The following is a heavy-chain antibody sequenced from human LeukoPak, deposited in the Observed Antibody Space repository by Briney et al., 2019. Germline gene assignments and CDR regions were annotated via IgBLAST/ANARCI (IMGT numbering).Heavy chain of an antibody. D-gene: IGHD2-15*01. CDR1: GFTFSSYA. V-gene: IGHV3-23*01. CDR3: ATPVYCSGGSCSDY. Sequence: GGSLRLSCAASGFTFSSYAMSWVRQAPGKGLEWVSAISGSGGSTYYADSAKGRFTISRDNSKNTLYLQMNSLRAEDTAVYYCATPVYCSGGSCSDYWGQGTLVTVSS. J-gene: IGHJ4*02. CDR2: ISGSGGST.